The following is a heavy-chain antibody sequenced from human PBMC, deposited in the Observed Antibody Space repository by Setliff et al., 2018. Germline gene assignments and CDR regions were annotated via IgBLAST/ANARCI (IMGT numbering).Heavy chain of an antibody. CDR3: ARAVTIFGVVTPIYFYYMDV. J-gene: IGHJ6*03. CDR2: MSGGSST. CDR1: GFMFSTYA. V-gene: IGHV3-23*01. D-gene: IGHD3-3*01. Sequence: GGSLRLSCAASGFMFSTYAMSWVRQAPGKGLEWVSLMSGGSSTQYADSVKGRFTISRDNSKNTLFLQMNSLRVDDTAIYYCARAVTIFGVVTPIYFYYMDVWGKGTTVTVSS.